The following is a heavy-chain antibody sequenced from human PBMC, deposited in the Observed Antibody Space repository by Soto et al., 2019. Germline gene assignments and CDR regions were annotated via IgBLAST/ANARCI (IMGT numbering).Heavy chain of an antibody. CDR3: ARQDTATYYYYYGMDV. V-gene: IGHV1-8*01. D-gene: IGHD5-18*01. CDR2: MNPNRGNT. CDR1: GYTFTSYD. Sequence: QVQLVQSGAEVKKPGASVKVSCKASGYTFTSYDINWVRQATGQGLEWMGWMNPNRGNTGYAQKFQGRVTMTRNTSISTAYMELSSLRSEDTAVYYCARQDTATYYYYYGMDVWGQGTTVTVSS. J-gene: IGHJ6*02.